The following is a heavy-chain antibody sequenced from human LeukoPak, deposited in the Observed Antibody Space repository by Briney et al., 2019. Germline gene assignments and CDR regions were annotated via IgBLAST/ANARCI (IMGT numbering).Heavy chain of an antibody. D-gene: IGHD2-21*02. CDR3: ARGVTARGFYYYMDI. Sequence: ASVMVSCKASRYTFTGYYIHWVRQAPGQGLEWMGWINPNSGGTNSAQKFQGRVTMTRDTSISTAYMELSRLTSDDTAVYSCARGVTARGFYYYMDIWGKGTTVTISS. V-gene: IGHV1-2*02. CDR2: INPNSGGT. J-gene: IGHJ6*03. CDR1: RYTFTGYY.